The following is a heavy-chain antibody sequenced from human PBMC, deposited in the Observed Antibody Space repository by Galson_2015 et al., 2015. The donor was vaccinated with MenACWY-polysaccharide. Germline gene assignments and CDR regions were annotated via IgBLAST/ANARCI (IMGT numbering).Heavy chain of an antibody. J-gene: IGHJ4*02. D-gene: IGHD6-19*01. CDR1: GFTFSSYA. CDR2: VSGRGGSS. V-gene: IGHV3-23*01. Sequence: SLRLSCAASGFTFSSYAMSWVRQAPGKGLEWVSAVSGRGGSSYYADSVKGRFTISRDNSKNTLYLQMNSLRAEDAAVYYCAKGYSSGWTPWDSFAYWGQRTLVTVSS. CDR3: AKGYSSGWTPWDSFAY.